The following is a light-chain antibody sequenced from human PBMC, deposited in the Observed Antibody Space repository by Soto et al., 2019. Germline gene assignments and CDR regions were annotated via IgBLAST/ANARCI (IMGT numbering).Light chain of an antibody. V-gene: IGLV2-14*01. CDR1: SSVVGTYNY. Sequence: QSALTQPASVSGSPGHSITISCTGRSSVVGTYNYVSGYQQRPGNAPRLMTYDVTDRPSGVSNRFSGSKSGKTASLTTSGLQAEDEGDYYCSSPTSGTSRGTLYVIGTGNKLPVL. CDR3: SSPTSGTSRGTLYV. CDR2: DVT. J-gene: IGLJ1*01.